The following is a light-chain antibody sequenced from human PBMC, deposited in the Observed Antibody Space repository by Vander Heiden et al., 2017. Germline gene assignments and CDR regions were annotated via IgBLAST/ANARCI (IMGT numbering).Light chain of an antibody. CDR3: QQVKSYPLT. CDR2: HAS. J-gene: IGKJ4*01. Sequence: AIQLTQSPSSLSASVGDRVSFTCRSSQDISAALAWYQQKPGKPPNLLIFHASTFGGGVPSRFSGSGSGTDFTLTISSLQPEDFATYYCQQVKSYPLTFGGWTKVDLK. V-gene: IGKV1-13*02. CDR1: QDISAA.